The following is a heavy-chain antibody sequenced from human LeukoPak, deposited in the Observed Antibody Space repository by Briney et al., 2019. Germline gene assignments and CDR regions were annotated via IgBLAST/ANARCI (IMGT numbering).Heavy chain of an antibody. Sequence: ASVKVSCKASGGTFSSYAISWVRQAPGQGLEWMGRIIPILGIANYAQKFQGRVTITADKSTSTAYIELSSLRSEDTAVYYCANPGNGRGFDPWGQGTLVTVSS. D-gene: IGHD2-8*01. CDR1: GGTFSSYA. V-gene: IGHV1-69*04. CDR2: IIPILGIA. CDR3: ANPGNGRGFDP. J-gene: IGHJ5*02.